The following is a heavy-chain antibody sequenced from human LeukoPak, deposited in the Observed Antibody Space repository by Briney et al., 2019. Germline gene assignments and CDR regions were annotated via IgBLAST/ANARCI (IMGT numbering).Heavy chain of an antibody. CDR3: AKDPRGDYYGSGSYFDQ. D-gene: IGHD3-10*01. V-gene: IGHV3-30*02. CDR1: GFTFSSYG. CDR2: IRYDGGNK. J-gene: IGHJ4*02. Sequence: GGSLRLSCAASGFTFSSYGTHWVRQAPGKGLEWVAFIRYDGGNKYYADSVKGRFTISRDNSENTLYLQMNSLRAEDTAVYYCAKDPRGDYYGSGSYFDQWGQGTLVTVSS.